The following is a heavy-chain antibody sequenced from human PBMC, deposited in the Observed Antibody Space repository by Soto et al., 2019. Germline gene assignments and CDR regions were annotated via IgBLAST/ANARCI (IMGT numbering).Heavy chain of an antibody. CDR1: GGYFNDNY. Sequence: QEQLQQWGAGLLKPSETLSLSCAVYGGYFNDNYYTWFRQPPGKGLEWIGDISRSRTTKYIPSLKLHASISFDTSNAQGSLKVTSENAAVTAVYYCATALWFETKVELRGQGALVIVSS. D-gene: IGHD3-10*01. V-gene: IGHV4-34*01. J-gene: IGHJ4*02. CDR2: ISRSRTT. CDR3: ATALWFETKVEL.